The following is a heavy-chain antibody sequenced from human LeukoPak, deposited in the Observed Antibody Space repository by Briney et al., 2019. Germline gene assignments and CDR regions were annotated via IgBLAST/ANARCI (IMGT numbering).Heavy chain of an antibody. CDR3: ARDRDWHYWFDP. J-gene: IGHJ5*02. CDR2: IYTSGIT. CDR1: GGSIRSYY. V-gene: IGHV4-4*07. Sequence: SETLSLTCSVSGGSIRSYYWNWIRQSAGNGLEWIGRIYTSGITNYNPSLKSRVTMSVDASKNQFSLRLSSVTAADTAVYYCARDRDWHYWFDPWGQGTLVTVSS. D-gene: IGHD1-7*01.